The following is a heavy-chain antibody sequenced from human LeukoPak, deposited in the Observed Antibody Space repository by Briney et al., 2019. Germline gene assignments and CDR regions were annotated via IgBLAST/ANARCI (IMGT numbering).Heavy chain of an antibody. D-gene: IGHD3-16*01. J-gene: IGHJ4*02. Sequence: GGSLRLSCSASGFTFNTYSMNWVRQAPGKGLEWVSSISTSSIYIYYAGSLKGRFTISRDNAKNSLYLQMNSLRAEDTAVYYCAPGGGAEFDYWGQGTLVTVSS. CDR1: GFTFNTYS. CDR2: ISTSSIYI. V-gene: IGHV3-21*01. CDR3: APGGGAEFDY.